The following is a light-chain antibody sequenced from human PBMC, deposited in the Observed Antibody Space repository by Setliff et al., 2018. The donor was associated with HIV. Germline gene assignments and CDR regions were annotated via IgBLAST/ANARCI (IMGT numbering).Light chain of an antibody. V-gene: IGLV1-40*01. J-gene: IGLJ2*01. CDR3: QSYDSSLSGSV. CDR1: SSNIGANYD. CDR2: GNI. Sequence: QSVLTQPPSVSAAPGQRVTISCTGSSSNIGANYDVHWYQQLPGTAPKLLIYGNINRPSGVPDRFSGSKSGTSASLAITGLQAEDEADYYCQSYDSSLSGSVFGGGTKVTVL.